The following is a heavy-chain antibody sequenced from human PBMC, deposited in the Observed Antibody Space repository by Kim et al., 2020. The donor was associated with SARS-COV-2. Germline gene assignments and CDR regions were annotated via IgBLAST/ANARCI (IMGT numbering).Heavy chain of an antibody. V-gene: IGHV3-33*01. CDR1: GFSLSSYG. Sequence: GGSLRLSCAASGFSLSSYGMHWVRQAPGKGMEWVATIWHSGMYKFYGDAVKGRFTISRDDSKNTLYLEMNNVKVEDTAIYFCTSEASRGSYCSAYWGQ. J-gene: IGHJ4*02. D-gene: IGHD1-26*01. CDR3: TSEASRGSYCSAY. CDR2: IWHSGMYK.